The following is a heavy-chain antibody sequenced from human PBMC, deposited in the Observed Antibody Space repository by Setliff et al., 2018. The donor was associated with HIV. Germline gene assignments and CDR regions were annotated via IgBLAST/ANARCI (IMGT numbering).Heavy chain of an antibody. CDR1: GYTFTSYD. D-gene: IGHD3-22*01. J-gene: IGHJ6*02. CDR2: ISAYNGNT. Sequence: ASVKVSCKASGYTFTSYDISWVRQAPGQGLEWMGWISAYNGNTNYAQKLQGRVTMTTDTSTSTAYMELRSLRPDDTAVYYCAREIGDYYDSSGYYPPTDYYYGMDCWRQGTTVTVSS. CDR3: AREIGDYYDSSGYYPPTDYYYGMDC. V-gene: IGHV1-18*01.